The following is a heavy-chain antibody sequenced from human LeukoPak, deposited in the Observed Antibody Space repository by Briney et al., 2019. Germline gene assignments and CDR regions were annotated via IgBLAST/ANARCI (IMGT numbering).Heavy chain of an antibody. D-gene: IGHD1-26*01. V-gene: IGHV4-59*01. CDR3: ARGRIVGATDAFDI. J-gene: IGHJ3*02. CDR1: DDSITIYY. CDR2: IDHTGIT. Sequence: SETLSLTCTVSDDSITIYYWSWIRQPPGKGLEWIGYIDHTGITNYNPSLNSRVTISRDTSKNHFSLELSSATAADTAVYYCARGRIVGATDAFDIWGQGTMVTVSS.